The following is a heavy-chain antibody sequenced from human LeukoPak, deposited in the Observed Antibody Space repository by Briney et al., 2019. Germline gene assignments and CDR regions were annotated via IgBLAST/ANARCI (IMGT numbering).Heavy chain of an antibody. D-gene: IGHD3-22*01. J-gene: IGHJ6*03. CDR2: IYYSGST. CDR1: GGSISSSSYY. CDR3: ARQDDSSGYYRYYYYYMDV. Sequence: SETLSLTCTVSGGSISSSSYYWGWIRQPPGKGLGWIGSIYYSGSTYYNPSLKRRVTISVDTSKNQFSLTLSSVTAADTAVYYCARQDDSSGYYRYYYYYMDVWGKGTTVTVSS. V-gene: IGHV4-39*01.